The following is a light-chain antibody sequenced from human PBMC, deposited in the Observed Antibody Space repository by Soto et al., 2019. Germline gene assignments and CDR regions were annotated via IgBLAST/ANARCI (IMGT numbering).Light chain of an antibody. J-gene: IGLJ1*01. V-gene: IGLV2-14*01. CDR1: SSDVGGYNY. CDR2: EVS. Sequence: QSALTQPASGSGSPGQSITISCTGTSSDVGGYNYVSWYQQHPGKAPQLMIYEVSNRPSGVSNRFSGSKSGNTASLTISGLQAEYEADYYCSSYTSSSTYVFGTGTKLTVL. CDR3: SSYTSSSTYV.